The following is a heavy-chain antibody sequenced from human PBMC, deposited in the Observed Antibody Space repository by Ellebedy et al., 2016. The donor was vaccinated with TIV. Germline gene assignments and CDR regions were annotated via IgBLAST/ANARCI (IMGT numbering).Heavy chain of an antibody. D-gene: IGHD6-19*01. CDR2: IWYNGSKK. V-gene: IGHV3-33*01. J-gene: IGHJ1*01. Sequence: GGSLRLSCAASGFILSSYGMQWVRQTPGKGLEWIAVIWYNGSKKFYAESVKGRFTISRDNSKNTLYLQMNSLRAEDTAIYYCAREAGTSGWYSGFQHWGQGTLVTVSS. CDR1: GFILSSYG. CDR3: AREAGTSGWYSGFQH.